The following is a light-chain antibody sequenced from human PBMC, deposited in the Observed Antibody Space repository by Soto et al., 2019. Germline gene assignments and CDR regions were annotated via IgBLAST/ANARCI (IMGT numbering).Light chain of an antibody. V-gene: IGKV3-15*01. J-gene: IGKJ4*01. Sequence: EIVMTQSPATASVSPGETATLSSRGSQSVSYNLAWYQQKPGQGLRLLIYGAFTRATGIPARFSGSGSGTEFTLTISSLQSEDFAVYYCQQYKNWPPLTFGGGTKVEIK. CDR1: QSVSYN. CDR2: GAF. CDR3: QQYKNWPPLT.